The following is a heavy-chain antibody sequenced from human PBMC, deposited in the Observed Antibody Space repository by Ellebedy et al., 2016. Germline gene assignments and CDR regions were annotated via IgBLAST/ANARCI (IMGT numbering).Heavy chain of an antibody. V-gene: IGHV4-59*08. CDR3: ARPLGTPGPWDPFDL. Sequence: GSLRLSCTVSGGSISRYYWSWIRQTPGKGLEWIGANSHIGINNDNPSLKSRVSISVESSKNQISLNLRSVTAADSGVYYCARPLGTPGPWDPFDLWGQGTMVTVSS. CDR2: NSHIGIN. D-gene: IGHD7-27*01. CDR1: GGSISRYY. J-gene: IGHJ3*01.